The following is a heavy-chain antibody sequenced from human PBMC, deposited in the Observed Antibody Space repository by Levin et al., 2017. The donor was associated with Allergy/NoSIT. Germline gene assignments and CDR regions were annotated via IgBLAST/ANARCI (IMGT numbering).Heavy chain of an antibody. CDR2: IYPGDSNT. V-gene: IGHV5-51*01. CDR3: ASGPSYGDSPGRLDF. Sequence: KVSCKGSGYSFMKYWIGWVRQMPGKGLDWMGIIYPGDSNTRYRPSLQGQVTISADKSLSTAYLQWSSLKASDSAIYYCASGPSYGDSPGRLDFWGQGTLVTVSS. CDR1: GYSFMKYW. J-gene: IGHJ4*02. D-gene: IGHD4-17*01.